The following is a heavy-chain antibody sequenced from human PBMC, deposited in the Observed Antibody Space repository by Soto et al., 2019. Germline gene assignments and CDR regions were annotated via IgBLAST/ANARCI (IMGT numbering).Heavy chain of an antibody. CDR2: IFPGDSDT. Sequence: ESLTISCTXAGCTFTHYWIGWVRQMPGKGLEWMGIIFPGDSDTRYSRSFQGQVTFSADRSSSTAYLQWSSLKASDTAMYYCARLVDYDFWSGYFPFWGQGTMVTVSS. CDR1: GCTFTHYW. V-gene: IGHV5-51*01. CDR3: ARLVDYDFWSGYFPF. D-gene: IGHD3-3*01. J-gene: IGHJ3*01.